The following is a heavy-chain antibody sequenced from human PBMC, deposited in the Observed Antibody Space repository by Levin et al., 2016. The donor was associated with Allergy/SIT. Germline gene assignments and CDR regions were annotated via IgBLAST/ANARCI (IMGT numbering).Heavy chain of an antibody. V-gene: IGHV3-66*01. J-gene: IGHJ4*02. CDR3: ASPGDSSFSYFDY. CDR2: IYSGGST. Sequence: WIRQPPGKGLEWVSVIYSGGSTYYADSVKGRFTISRDNSKNTLYLQMNSLRAEDTAVYYCASPGDSSFSYFDYWGQGTLVTVSS. D-gene: IGHD6-13*01.